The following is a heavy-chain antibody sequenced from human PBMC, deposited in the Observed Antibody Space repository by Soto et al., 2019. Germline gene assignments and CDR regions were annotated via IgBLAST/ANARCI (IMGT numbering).Heavy chain of an antibody. CDR3: ARDWRSSTSQQDKNWFDP. Sequence: GASVKVSCKASGYTFTSYAMHWVRQAPGQRLEWMGWINAGNGNTKYSQKFQGRVTVTRDTSASTAYMELSSLRSEDTAVYYCARDWRSSTSQQDKNWFDPWGQGTLVTVSS. CDR1: GYTFTSYA. V-gene: IGHV1-3*01. J-gene: IGHJ5*02. D-gene: IGHD2-2*01. CDR2: INAGNGNT.